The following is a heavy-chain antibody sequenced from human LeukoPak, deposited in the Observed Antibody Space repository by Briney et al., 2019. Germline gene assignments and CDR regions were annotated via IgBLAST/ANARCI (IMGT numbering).Heavy chain of an antibody. CDR2: IYPGDSDT. V-gene: IGHV5-51*01. CDR3: ARVSSSSPGRYYYYYGMDV. J-gene: IGHJ6*02. Sequence: GESLKISCKGSGYSFTGYWIGWVRQMPGKGLEWMGIIYPGDSDTRYSPSFQGQVTISADKSISTAYLQWSSLKASDTAMYYCARVSSSSPGRYYYYYGMDVWGQGTTVTVSS. D-gene: IGHD6-6*01. CDR1: GYSFTGYW.